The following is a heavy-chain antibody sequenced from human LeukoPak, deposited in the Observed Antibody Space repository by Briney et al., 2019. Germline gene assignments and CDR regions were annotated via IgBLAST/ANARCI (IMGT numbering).Heavy chain of an antibody. CDR2: ISSDSNYI. CDR1: GFTFSSYT. Sequence: GGSLRLSCAASGFTFSSYTMNWVRQAPGKGLEWVSSISSDSNYIFYADSVKGRFTISRDNAKKSLYLQMNSLRAEDTAVYYCARHGAYYYDSSGYYGLDYWGQGTLVTVSS. V-gene: IGHV3-21*04. J-gene: IGHJ4*02. D-gene: IGHD3-22*01. CDR3: ARHGAYYYDSSGYYGLDY.